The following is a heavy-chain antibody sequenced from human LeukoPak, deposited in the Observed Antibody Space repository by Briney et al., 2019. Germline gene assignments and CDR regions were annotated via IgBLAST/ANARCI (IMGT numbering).Heavy chain of an antibody. CDR3: ARGGFGPSDALDI. Sequence: GGSLRLSCAASRFSVSIKYMNWVRQAPGKGLEWVSILYSSGTTYYANSVKGRFTISRDNSENKLYLQMNSLRAEDTAAYYCARGGFGPSDALDIWGQGTVVTVSS. V-gene: IGHV3-53*01. D-gene: IGHD3-10*01. J-gene: IGHJ3*02. CDR2: LYSSGTT. CDR1: RFSVSIKY.